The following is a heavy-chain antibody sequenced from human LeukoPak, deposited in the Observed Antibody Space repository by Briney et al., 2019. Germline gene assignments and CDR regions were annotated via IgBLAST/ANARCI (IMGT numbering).Heavy chain of an antibody. CDR2: IYYSGNT. Sequence: PSETLSLTCTVSGGYISSYYWSWIRQPPGKGLEWIGYIYYSGNTNYNPSLKSRVTISLDTSKNQFSLKLSSVTAADTAVYYCAREMGSGSEFDYWGQGTLVTVSS. CDR1: GGYISSYY. J-gene: IGHJ4*02. V-gene: IGHV4-59*01. D-gene: IGHD6-19*01. CDR3: AREMGSGSEFDY.